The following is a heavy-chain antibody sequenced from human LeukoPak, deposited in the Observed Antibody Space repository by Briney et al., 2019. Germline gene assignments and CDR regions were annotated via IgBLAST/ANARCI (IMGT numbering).Heavy chain of an antibody. CDR2: ISGSGGGA. D-gene: IGHD3-10*01. J-gene: IGHJ4*02. V-gene: IGHV3-23*01. CDR1: GITLSNYG. Sequence: TGGSLRLSCAVSGITLSNYGMIWVRQAPGKGLEWVAGISGSGGGAQYADSVKGRFTISRDNAKNRLYLHMDSLRAEDTAMYFCAKRGVVIRVFLVGFHKEAYYFDSWGQGVLVTVSS. CDR3: AKRGVVIRVFLVGFHKEAYYFDS.